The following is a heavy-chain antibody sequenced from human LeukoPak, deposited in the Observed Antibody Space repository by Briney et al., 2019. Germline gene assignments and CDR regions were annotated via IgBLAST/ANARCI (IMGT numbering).Heavy chain of an antibody. Sequence: ASVKVSCKASGYTFTGYYMHWVRQAPGQGLEWMGWINPNSGGTNFAQKFQGRVTMTRDTSISTAYMELSRLRSDDTAVYYCARGQPRIAVAGTPIDYWGQGTLVTVSS. CDR3: ARGQPRIAVAGTPIDY. J-gene: IGHJ4*02. CDR2: INPNSGGT. V-gene: IGHV1-2*02. D-gene: IGHD6-19*01. CDR1: GYTFTGYY.